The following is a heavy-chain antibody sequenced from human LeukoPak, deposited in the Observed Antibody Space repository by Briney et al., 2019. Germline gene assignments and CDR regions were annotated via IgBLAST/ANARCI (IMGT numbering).Heavy chain of an antibody. Sequence: QPGGSLRLSCAASGFTFSSYEMNWVRQAPGKGLEWVSYISSSGRTIYYADSVKGRFTISRDNAKNSLYLQMNSLRAEDTAVYYCARDCGGGSCYGPYDAFDIWGQGTMVTVSS. V-gene: IGHV3-48*03. D-gene: IGHD2-15*01. CDR2: ISSSGRTI. J-gene: IGHJ3*02. CDR1: GFTFSSYE. CDR3: ARDCGGGSCYGPYDAFDI.